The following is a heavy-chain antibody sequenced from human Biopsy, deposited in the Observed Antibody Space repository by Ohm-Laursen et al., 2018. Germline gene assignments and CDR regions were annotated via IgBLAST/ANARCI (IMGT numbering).Heavy chain of an antibody. J-gene: IGHJ3*02. CDR3: AKHGSGWTGDDAFHI. D-gene: IGHD6-19*01. V-gene: IGHV4-59*08. CDR1: GGSISGSS. Sequence: TLSLTCTVSGGSISGSSWSWIRQAPGKGLEWIGYISYSRDTNYNPSLKSRITISVDTSKNQFSLKLTSVTAADTAVYYCAKHGSGWTGDDAFHIWGQGTTVTVSS. CDR2: ISYSRDT.